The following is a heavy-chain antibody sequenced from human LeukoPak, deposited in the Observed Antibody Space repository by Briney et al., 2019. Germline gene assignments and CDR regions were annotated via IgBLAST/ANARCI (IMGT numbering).Heavy chain of an antibody. J-gene: IGHJ4*02. CDR3: AKDRDLAVAGIDY. V-gene: IGHV3-9*01. CDR2: ISWNSGSI. Sequence: SGGSLRLSCAASGFTVTSNYMSWVRQAPGKGLEWVSGISWNSGSIGYADSVKGRFTISRDNAKNSLYLQMNSLRAEDTALYYCAKDRDLAVAGIDYWGQGTLVTVSS. D-gene: IGHD6-19*01. CDR1: GFTVTSNY.